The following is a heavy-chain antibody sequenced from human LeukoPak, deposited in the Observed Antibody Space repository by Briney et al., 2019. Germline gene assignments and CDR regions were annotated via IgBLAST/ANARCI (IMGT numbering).Heavy chain of an antibody. V-gene: IGHV3-33*01. CDR3: ARDYFWSGLNWFDP. Sequence: PGGSLRLSCAASGFTFSSYGMHWVRQAPGKGLEWVAVIWYDGSNKYYADSVKGRFTISRDNSKNTLYLQMNSLRAEDTAVYYCARDYFWSGLNWFDPWGQGTLVTVSS. CDR2: IWYDGSNK. J-gene: IGHJ5*02. CDR1: GFTFSSYG. D-gene: IGHD3-3*01.